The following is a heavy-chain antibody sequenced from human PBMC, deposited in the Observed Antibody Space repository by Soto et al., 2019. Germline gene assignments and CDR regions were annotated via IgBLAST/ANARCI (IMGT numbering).Heavy chain of an antibody. CDR2: ISYDGSNK. Sequence: PGGSLRLSCAASGFPFNNAWINWVRQVPGKGLEWVAVISYDGSNKYYADSVKGRFTISRDISKNTLYLQINSLTPEDTAVYYCARDLREYQLLHWFDPWGQGTLVTVSS. D-gene: IGHD2-2*01. CDR3: ARDLREYQLLHWFDP. J-gene: IGHJ5*02. CDR1: GFPFNNAW. V-gene: IGHV3-30*03.